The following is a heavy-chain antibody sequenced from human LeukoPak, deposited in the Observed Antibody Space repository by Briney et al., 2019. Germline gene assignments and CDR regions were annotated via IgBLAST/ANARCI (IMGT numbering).Heavy chain of an antibody. V-gene: IGHV3-21*01. D-gene: IGHD4-11*01. CDR1: GFTFSSFT. J-gene: IGHJ4*02. CDR2: ISGGGSYI. Sequence: GGSLRLSCAASGFTFSSFTMNWVRQAPGKGLEWVSSISGGGSYIYYADSMKGRFTISRGNAKNSLYLQMNNMRAEDTAVYYCARGTMTTVNFDYWGQGTLVTVSS. CDR3: ARGTMTTVNFDY.